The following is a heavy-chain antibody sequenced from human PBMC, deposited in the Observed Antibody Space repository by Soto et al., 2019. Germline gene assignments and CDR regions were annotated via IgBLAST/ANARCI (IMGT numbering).Heavy chain of an antibody. CDR1: GFTFDDYA. V-gene: IGHV3-9*01. CDR2: ISWNSGSI. CDR3: VVAVAGPHY. Sequence: EVQLVESGGGLVQPGRSLRLSCAASGFTFDDYAVHWVRQAPGKALEWVSGISWNSGSIGYADSVKGRFTISRDNAKNSLYLQMNSMRAEDTALYYCVVAVAGPHYWGQGTLVTVSS. D-gene: IGHD6-19*01. J-gene: IGHJ4*02.